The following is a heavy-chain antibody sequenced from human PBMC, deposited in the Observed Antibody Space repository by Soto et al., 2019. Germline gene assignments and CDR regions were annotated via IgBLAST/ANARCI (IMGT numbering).Heavy chain of an antibody. J-gene: IGHJ4*02. CDR3: ARGFWTPAGYFDY. CDR2: IYYSGST. CDR1: GGSISSGDYY. D-gene: IGHD3-3*01. Sequence: SETLSLTCTVSGGSISSGDYYWSWIRQPPGKGLEWIGYIYYSGSTYYNPSLKSRVTISVDTSKNQFSLKLSPVTAADTAVYYCARGFWTPAGYFDYWGQGTLVTVYS. V-gene: IGHV4-30-4*01.